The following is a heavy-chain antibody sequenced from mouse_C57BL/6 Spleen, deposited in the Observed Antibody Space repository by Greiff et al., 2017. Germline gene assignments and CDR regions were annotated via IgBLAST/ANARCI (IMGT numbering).Heavy chain of an antibody. V-gene: IGHV1-9*01. CDR1: GYTFTGDW. D-gene: IGHD1-1*01. CDR3: ARAPYSDGSSPFAY. Sequence: VQLQQSGAELMKPGASVKLSCKATGYTFTGDWIEWVKQRPGHGLEWIGEILPGSGSTNYTEKFKGKATFTADTASNSSYLQLRRLTTADSAIYYCARAPYSDGSSPFAYWGQGTLVTVSA. J-gene: IGHJ3*01. CDR2: ILPGSGST.